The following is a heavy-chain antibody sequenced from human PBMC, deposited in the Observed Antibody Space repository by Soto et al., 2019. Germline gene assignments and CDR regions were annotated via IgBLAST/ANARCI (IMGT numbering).Heavy chain of an antibody. CDR3: AKGRRVPAAGRGYYYYGMDV. CDR1: GGTISSYT. V-gene: IGHV1-69*02. Sequence: GASVKVSCKASGGTISSYTISWVRQAPGQGLEWMGRIIPILGIANYAQKFQGRVTITADKSTSTAYMELSSLRAEDTAVYYCAKGRRVPAAGRGYYYYGMDVWGQGTTVTVSS. CDR2: IIPILGIA. J-gene: IGHJ6*02. D-gene: IGHD2-2*01.